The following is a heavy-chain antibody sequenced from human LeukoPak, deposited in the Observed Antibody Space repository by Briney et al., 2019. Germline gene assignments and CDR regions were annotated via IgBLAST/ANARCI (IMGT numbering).Heavy chain of an antibody. J-gene: IGHJ4*02. Sequence: SQTLSLTCAISGDSVSSNSAVWNWIRQSPSRGLEWLGRALYRSQWYNDYAVSVKGRIAINPDTSKNQFSLQLNSVSPEDTAVYYCAREEAGTYGFEYWGQGTLVTVSS. D-gene: IGHD3-10*01. CDR1: GDSVSSNSAV. CDR3: AREEAGTYGFEY. V-gene: IGHV6-1*01. CDR2: ALYRSQWYN.